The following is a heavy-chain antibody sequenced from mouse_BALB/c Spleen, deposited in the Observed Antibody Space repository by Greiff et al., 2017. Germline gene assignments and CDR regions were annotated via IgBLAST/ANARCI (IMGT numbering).Heavy chain of an antibody. CDR2: ISDGGSYT. CDR3: ARDYYGSSYGFAY. Sequence: EVMLVESGGGLVKPGGSLKLSCAASGFTFSDYYMYWVRQTPEKRLEWVATISDGGSYTYYQDSVKGRFTISRDNAKNNLYLQMSSLKSEDTAMYYCARDYYGSSYGFAYWGQGTLVTVSA. V-gene: IGHV5-4*02. CDR1: GFTFSDYY. D-gene: IGHD1-1*01. J-gene: IGHJ3*01.